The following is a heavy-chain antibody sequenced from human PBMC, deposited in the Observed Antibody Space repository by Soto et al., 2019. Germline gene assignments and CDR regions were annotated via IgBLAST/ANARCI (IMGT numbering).Heavy chain of an antibody. Sequence: GASVKVSCKASGGTFSSYTISWVRQAPGQGLEWMGRIIPILGIANYAQKFQGRVTITADKSTSTAYMELSSPRSEDTAVYYCARDSHFDILSGRKIFFDISGPGTMVTGS. V-gene: IGHV1-69*04. CDR1: GGTFSSYT. CDR2: IIPILGIA. J-gene: IGHJ3*02. D-gene: IGHD3-9*01. CDR3: ARDSHFDILSGRKIFFDI.